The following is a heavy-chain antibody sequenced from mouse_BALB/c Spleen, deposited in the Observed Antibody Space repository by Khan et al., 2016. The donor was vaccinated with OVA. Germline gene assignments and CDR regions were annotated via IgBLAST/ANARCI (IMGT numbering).Heavy chain of an antibody. CDR3: ARNYDYDEVLTY. CDR1: GFSLTTYG. CDR2: IWSGGST. V-gene: IGHV2-2*02. J-gene: IGHJ3*01. Sequence: QVQLKESGPGLVQPSQSLSITCTVSGFSLTTYGVHWVRQSPGKGLEWLGVIWSGGSTDDNAAFISRLSIRKDSSKSQVFFKMNSLQVNDTAIYYCARNYDYDEVLTYWGQGTLVTVSA. D-gene: IGHD2-4*01.